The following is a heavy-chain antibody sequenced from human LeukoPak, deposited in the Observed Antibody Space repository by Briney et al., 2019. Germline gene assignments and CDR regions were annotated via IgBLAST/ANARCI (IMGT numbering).Heavy chain of an antibody. J-gene: IGHJ6*03. Sequence: SETLSLTCTVSGGSISSGSYYWSWIRQPAGKGLEWIGHIYTSGSTNYNPSLKSRVTISVDTSKNQFSLKLSSVTAADTAVYYCARESVFWSGYYPSPYYYYYMDVWGKGTTVTVSS. CDR1: GGSISSGSYY. V-gene: IGHV4-61*09. CDR2: IYTSGST. D-gene: IGHD3-3*01. CDR3: ARESVFWSGYYPSPYYYYYMDV.